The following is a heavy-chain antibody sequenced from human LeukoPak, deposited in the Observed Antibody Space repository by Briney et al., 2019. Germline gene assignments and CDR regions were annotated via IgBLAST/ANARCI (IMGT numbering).Heavy chain of an antibody. Sequence: PSETLSLTCTVSGGSISSYYWSWIRQPAGKGLEWIGRIYTSGSTNYNPSLKSQVTMSVDTSKNQFSLKLSSVTAADTAVYYCARDLGDDYGDSPYFDYWGQGTLVTVSS. CDR1: GGSISSYY. CDR3: ARDLGDDYGDSPYFDY. D-gene: IGHD4-17*01. J-gene: IGHJ4*02. CDR2: IYTSGST. V-gene: IGHV4-4*07.